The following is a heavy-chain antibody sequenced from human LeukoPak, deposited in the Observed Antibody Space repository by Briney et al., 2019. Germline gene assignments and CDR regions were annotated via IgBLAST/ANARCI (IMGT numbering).Heavy chain of an antibody. Sequence: SETLSLTCTVSGGSISSHYWSWIRQPPGKGLEWIGYIYYSGSTNYNPSLKSRVTISVDTSKNQFSLKLSPVTAADTAVYYCAGGWGWLHPYFDYGAQGTLVTVSS. V-gene: IGHV4-59*11. CDR3: AGGWGWLHPYFDY. D-gene: IGHD5-24*01. CDR1: GGSISSHY. J-gene: IGHJ4*02. CDR2: IYYSGST.